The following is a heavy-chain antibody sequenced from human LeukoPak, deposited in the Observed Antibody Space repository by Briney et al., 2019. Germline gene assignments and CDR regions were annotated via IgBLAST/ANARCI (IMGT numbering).Heavy chain of an antibody. V-gene: IGHV4-34*01. CDR2: INHSGST. CDR1: GGSFSGYY. CDR3: AGDGYNYKDY. J-gene: IGHJ4*02. D-gene: IGHD5-24*01. Sequence: SETLSLTCAVYGGSFSGYYWSWIRQPPGKGLEWIGEINHSGSTNYNPSLKSRVTISVDTSKNQFSLKLSTVTAADTAVYYCAGDGYNYKDYWGQGTLVTVSS.